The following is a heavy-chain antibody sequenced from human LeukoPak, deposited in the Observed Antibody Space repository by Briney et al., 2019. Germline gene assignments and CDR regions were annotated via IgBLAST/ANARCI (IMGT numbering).Heavy chain of an antibody. Sequence: SETLSLTCTVSGGSISSTAYYWDWIRQPPGKGLEWIGSIYYSETTYYNSSLKSRVTISLNTSKNQFSLRLTSVTAADTAVYYCARQVSDYYYYYIDVWGKGATVTVSS. CDR3: ARQVSDYYYYYIDV. CDR1: GGSISSTAYY. V-gene: IGHV4-39*01. J-gene: IGHJ6*03. D-gene: IGHD5/OR15-5a*01. CDR2: IYYSETT.